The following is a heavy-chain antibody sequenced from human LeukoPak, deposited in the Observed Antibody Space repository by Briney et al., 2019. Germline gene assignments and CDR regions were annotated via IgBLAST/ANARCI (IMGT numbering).Heavy chain of an antibody. D-gene: IGHD3-3*01. CDR2: IYYSGST. J-gene: IGHJ3*02. Sequence: SETLSLTCTVSGGSISSYYWSRIRQPPGKGLEWIGYIYYSGSTNYNPSLKSRVTISVDTSKNQFSLKLSSVTAADTAVYYCARGLSDFWSGYPDAFDIWGQRTMVTVSS. CDR1: GGSISSYY. V-gene: IGHV4-59*01. CDR3: ARGLSDFWSGYPDAFDI.